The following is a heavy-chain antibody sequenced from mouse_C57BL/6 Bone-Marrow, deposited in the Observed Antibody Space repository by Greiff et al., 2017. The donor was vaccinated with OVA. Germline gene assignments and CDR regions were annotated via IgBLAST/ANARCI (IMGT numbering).Heavy chain of an antibody. CDR3: ARATTVVEASYYFDY. J-gene: IGHJ2*01. CDR2: IYPGSGNT. V-gene: IGHV1-76*01. Sequence: QVQLQQSGAELVRPGASVKLSCKASGYTFTDYYINWVKQRPGQGLEWIARIYPGSGNTYYNEKFKGKATLTAEKSSSTAYMQLSSLTSEDSAVYFCARATTVVEASYYFDYWGQGTTLTVSS. D-gene: IGHD1-1*01. CDR1: GYTFTDYY.